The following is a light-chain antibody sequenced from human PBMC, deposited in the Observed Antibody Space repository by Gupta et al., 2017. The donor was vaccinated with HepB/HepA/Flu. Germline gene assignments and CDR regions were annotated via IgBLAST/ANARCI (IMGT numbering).Light chain of an antibody. CDR3: QVWDSSRDLVL. CDR1: NIGSKS. J-gene: IGLJ2*01. V-gene: IGLV3-21*03. Sequence: SYVLTQPPSVSVAPGKTARITCGGNNIGSKSVHWYQQKAGQAPVLVVYEDSDRPSGIPERFSGSNSGNTETLTIRRVEAGDEADYACQVWDSSRDLVLFGGGTKLTVL. CDR2: EDS.